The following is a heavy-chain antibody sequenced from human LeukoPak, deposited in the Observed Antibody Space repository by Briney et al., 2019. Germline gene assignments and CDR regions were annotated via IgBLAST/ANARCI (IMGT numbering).Heavy chain of an antibody. D-gene: IGHD1-26*01. CDR2: INTDGSSR. CDR1: GFTFSSYW. Sequence: GGSLRLSCAAAGFTFSSYWMHWVRQAPGKGLVWVSRINTDGSSRIYADSVKGRFTISRDNAKNTLYLQMNSLRAEDTAVYACARGNEWAFDYWAQGTLVSVST. J-gene: IGHJ4*02. V-gene: IGHV3-74*01. CDR3: ARGNEWAFDY.